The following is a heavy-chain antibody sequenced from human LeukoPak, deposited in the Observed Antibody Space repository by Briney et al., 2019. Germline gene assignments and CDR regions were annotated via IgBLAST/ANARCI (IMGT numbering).Heavy chain of an antibody. Sequence: SVKVSCKASGGTFSSYAISWVRQAPGQGLEWMGGIIPTFGTANYAQKFQGRVTITADKSTSTAYMELSSLRSEDTAVYYCAREMVAARNWFDPWGQGTLVTVSS. J-gene: IGHJ5*02. CDR2: IIPTFGTA. V-gene: IGHV1-69*06. CDR1: GGTFSSYA. CDR3: AREMVAARNWFDP. D-gene: IGHD2-15*01.